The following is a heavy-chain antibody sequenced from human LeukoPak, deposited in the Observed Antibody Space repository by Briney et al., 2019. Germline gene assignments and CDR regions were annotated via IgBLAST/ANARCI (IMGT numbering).Heavy chain of an antibody. V-gene: IGHV4-59*01. CDR3: ARDKGSGSYFRPYYMDV. CDR2: IYYSGNT. CDR1: GGSISSYY. J-gene: IGHJ6*03. D-gene: IGHD3-10*01. Sequence: PSETLSLTCTVSGGSISSYYWSWIRQPPGKGLEWIGYIYYSGNTNYNPSLKSRVTISVDTSKNQFSLKLSSVTAADTAVYYCARDKGSGSYFRPYYMDVWGKGTTVTVSS.